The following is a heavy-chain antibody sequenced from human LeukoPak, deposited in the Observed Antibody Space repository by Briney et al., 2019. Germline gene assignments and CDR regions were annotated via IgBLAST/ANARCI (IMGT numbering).Heavy chain of an antibody. Sequence: PGGSLRLSCAASGFTFSDYYMSWIRQAPGKGLEWVSYISSSGSTIYYADSVKGRFTISRDNAKNSLYLQMNSLRAEDTAVYYCARAPYYYGSESPKDYWGQGTLVTVSS. CDR2: ISSSGSTI. CDR1: GFTFSDYY. V-gene: IGHV3-11*04. J-gene: IGHJ4*02. CDR3: ARAPYYYGSESPKDY. D-gene: IGHD3-10*01.